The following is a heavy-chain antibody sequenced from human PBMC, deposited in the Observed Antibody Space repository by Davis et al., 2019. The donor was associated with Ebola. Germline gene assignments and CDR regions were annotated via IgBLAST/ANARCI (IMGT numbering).Heavy chain of an antibody. J-gene: IGHJ4*02. CDR3: AREGLYYDSSGYYYL. CDR2: IIPIFGTA. CDR1: GGTFSSYA. V-gene: IGHV1-69*13. Sequence: SVKVSCKASGGTFSSYAISWVRQAPGQGLEWMGGIIPIFGTANYAQKFQGRVTITADESTSTAYMELSRLRSDDTAVYYCAREGLYYDSSGYYYLWGQGTLVTVSS. D-gene: IGHD3-22*01.